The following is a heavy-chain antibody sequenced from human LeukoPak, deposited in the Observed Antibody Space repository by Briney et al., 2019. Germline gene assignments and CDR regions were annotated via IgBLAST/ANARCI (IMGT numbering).Heavy chain of an antibody. CDR2: INHSGST. V-gene: IGHV4-34*01. Sequence: SETLSLTCAVYGGSFSGYYWSWIRQPPGKGLEWIREINHSGSTNYNPSLKSRVTISVDTSKNQFSLKLSSVTAADTAVYYCARGRSAYYYDSSGRRPDAFDIWGQGTMVTVSS. J-gene: IGHJ3*02. D-gene: IGHD3-22*01. CDR1: GGSFSGYY. CDR3: ARGRSAYYYDSSGRRPDAFDI.